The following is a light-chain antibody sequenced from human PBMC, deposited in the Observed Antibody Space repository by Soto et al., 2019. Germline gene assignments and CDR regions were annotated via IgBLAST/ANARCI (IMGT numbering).Light chain of an antibody. CDR1: QSVSSSF. V-gene: IGKV3-20*01. CDR3: QQYGSSRLT. CDR2: GAS. J-gene: IGKJ4*01. Sequence: PGALSLSPGERAMLSWRASQSVSSSFLTWYQQKPGQAPRLLIYGASSRATGIPDRFSGSGSGTDFTLTISRLEPEDFAVYYCQQYGSSRLTFGGGTKVDIK.